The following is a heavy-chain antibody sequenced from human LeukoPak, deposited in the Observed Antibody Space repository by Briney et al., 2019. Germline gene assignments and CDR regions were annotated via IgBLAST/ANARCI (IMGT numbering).Heavy chain of an antibody. Sequence: GGSLRLSCAASGFTFSSYGMHWVRQAPGKGLEGVAVISYDGSNKYYADSVKGRFTISRDNSKNTLYLQMNSLRAEDTAVYYCAKDSGPAVAVLNWFDPWGQGTLVTVSS. D-gene: IGHD6-19*01. CDR1: GFTFSSYG. J-gene: IGHJ5*02. CDR2: ISYDGSNK. CDR3: AKDSGPAVAVLNWFDP. V-gene: IGHV3-30*18.